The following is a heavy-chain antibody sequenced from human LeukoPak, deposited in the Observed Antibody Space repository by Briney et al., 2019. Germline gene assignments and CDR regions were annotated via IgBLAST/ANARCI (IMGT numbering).Heavy chain of an antibody. CDR1: GLTFSSYA. D-gene: IGHD5/OR15-5a*01. CDR3: ARVGWLYDLGGGAFDI. J-gene: IGHJ3*02. CDR2: ISFDGSNK. V-gene: IGHV3-30*03. Sequence: GGSLRLSCAASGLTFSSYAMHWVRQAPGKGLEWVAVISFDGSNKYYADSVKGRFTISRDNSENTLYLQMNSLRVEDTAVYYCARVGWLYDLGGGAFDIWGQGTMVTVSS.